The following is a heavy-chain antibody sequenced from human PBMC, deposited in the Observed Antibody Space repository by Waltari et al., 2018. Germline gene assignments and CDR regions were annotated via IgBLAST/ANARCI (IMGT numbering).Heavy chain of an antibody. CDR2: IMTDGREE. J-gene: IGHJ3*02. V-gene: IGHV3-7*01. CDR1: GFTLSNYW. CDR3: VRDQWFAFDI. D-gene: IGHD3-22*01. Sequence: EVQLVESGGGLVQPGGSLRLSCAASGFTLSNYWMSWVRQAPGKGPEWVANIMTDGREEYYVDYVRGRFTISRDNAKNSLYLQMNSLRPEDTAVYYCVRDQWFAFDIWGQGTMVTVSS.